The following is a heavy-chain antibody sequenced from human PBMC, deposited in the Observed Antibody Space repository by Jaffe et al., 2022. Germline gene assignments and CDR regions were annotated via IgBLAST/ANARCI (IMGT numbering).Heavy chain of an antibody. CDR3: AHKVDIGADDAFDV. J-gene: IGHJ3*01. D-gene: IGHD1-26*01. CDR2: LYWNDDE. CDR1: GFSLGTSGVG. Sequence: QITLKESGPALVKPTQTLTLTCTFSGFSLGTSGVGVGWLRQPPGKALEWLALLYWNDDERYSPSLKTRLTLSKDTSKHQVVLTMTNMDPEDSGTYYCAHKVDIGADDAFDVWGPGTLVTVSS. V-gene: IGHV2-5*01.